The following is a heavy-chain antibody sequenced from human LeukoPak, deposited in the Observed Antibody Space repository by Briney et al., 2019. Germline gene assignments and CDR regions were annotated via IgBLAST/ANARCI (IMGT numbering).Heavy chain of an antibody. CDR3: ARDLYCSSTSCHELDY. Sequence: SETLSLTCAVSGYSISSGYYWGWIRQPPGKGLEWIGSIYHSGSTYYSPSLKSRVTISVDTSKNQFSLKLSSVTAADTAVYYCARDLYCSSTSCHELDYWGQGTLVTVSS. CDR2: IYHSGST. CDR1: GYSISSGYY. V-gene: IGHV4-38-2*02. D-gene: IGHD2-2*01. J-gene: IGHJ4*02.